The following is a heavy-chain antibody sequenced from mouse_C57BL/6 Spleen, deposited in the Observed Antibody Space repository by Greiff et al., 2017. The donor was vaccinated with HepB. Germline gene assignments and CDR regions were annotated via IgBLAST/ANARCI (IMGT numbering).Heavy chain of an antibody. CDR2: IDPSDSYT. Sequence: QVQLQQPGAELVKPGASVKLSCKASGYTFTSYWMQWVKQRPGQGLEWIGEIDPSDSYTNYNQKFKGKATLTVDTSSSTAYMQLSSLTSEETAVDEGGRKEVTRVVDAMDYWGQGTSVTVSS. J-gene: IGHJ4*01. CDR1: GYTFTSYW. V-gene: IGHV1-50*01. D-gene: IGHD1-1*01. CDR3: GRKEVTRVVDAMDY.